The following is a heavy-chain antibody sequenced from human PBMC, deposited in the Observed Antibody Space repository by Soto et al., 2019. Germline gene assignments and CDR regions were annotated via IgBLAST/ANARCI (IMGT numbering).Heavy chain of an antibody. Sequence: LRLSCAASGFTFSNAWMSWVRQAPGKGLEWVGRIKSKTDGGTTDYAAPVKGRFTISRDDSKNTLYLQMNSLKTEDTAVYYCTTDPNYYDFWSGYYYVDYWGQGTQVTVSS. CDR2: IKSKTDGGTT. CDR1: GFTFSNAW. D-gene: IGHD3-3*01. J-gene: IGHJ4*02. V-gene: IGHV3-15*01. CDR3: TTDPNYYDFWSGYYYVDY.